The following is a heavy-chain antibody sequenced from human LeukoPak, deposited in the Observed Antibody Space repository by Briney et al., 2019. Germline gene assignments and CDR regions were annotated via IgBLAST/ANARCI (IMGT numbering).Heavy chain of an antibody. V-gene: IGHV3-53*01. CDR3: ARGRQCDY. Sequence: GVSLRLSCVASGFIVSSNYMNWVRQAPGKGLEWISILYSGGTAFYADSVKGRFTISRDNSKNTLYLQMNSLRADDTAMYYCARGRQCDYWGQGTLVTVSS. D-gene: IGHD4-11*01. J-gene: IGHJ4*02. CDR1: GFIVSSNY. CDR2: LYSGGTA.